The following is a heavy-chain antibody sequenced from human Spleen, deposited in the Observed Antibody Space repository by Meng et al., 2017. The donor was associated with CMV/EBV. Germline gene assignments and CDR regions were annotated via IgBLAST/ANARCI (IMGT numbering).Heavy chain of an antibody. CDR1: GFTFSGYW. Sequence: GGSLRLSCAASGFTFSGYWMTWVRQTPGKGLEWVANIKQDGSQKYYVDSVKGRFTISRDNAKNSLYLQMNSLRAEDTAVYYCVRGPSTGYCSSTSCYTGAFDIWGQGTMVTVSS. CDR3: VRGPSTGYCSSTSCYTGAFDI. CDR2: IKQDGSQK. V-gene: IGHV3-7*01. D-gene: IGHD2-2*02. J-gene: IGHJ3*02.